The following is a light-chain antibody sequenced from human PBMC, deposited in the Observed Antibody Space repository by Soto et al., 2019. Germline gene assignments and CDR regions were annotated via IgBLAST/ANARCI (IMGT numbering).Light chain of an antibody. CDR2: TND. CDR3: AAWDDSLSGPV. J-gene: IGLJ3*02. Sequence: QSVLTQPPSASGTPGQWVTISCSGSSSNIGGNPVYWYQQVPGTAPKLLFYTNDQRPSGVPDRFSGSKSGTSASLAISGLQSEDEADYYCAAWDDSLSGPVFGVGTKRTVL. V-gene: IGLV1-47*02. CDR1: SSNIGGNP.